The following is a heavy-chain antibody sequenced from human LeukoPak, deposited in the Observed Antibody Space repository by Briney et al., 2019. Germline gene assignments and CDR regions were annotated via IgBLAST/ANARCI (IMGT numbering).Heavy chain of an antibody. CDR3: ASSYCSSTSCCAEYMPDY. J-gene: IGHJ4*02. D-gene: IGHD2-2*01. V-gene: IGHV5-51*01. CDR2: IYPGDSDT. CDR1: GYSFTSYW. Sequence: GESLKISCKGSGYSFTSYWIGWVRQMPGKGLEWMGIIYPGDSDTRYSPSFQGQVTISADKSISTAYLQWSSLKASDTAMYYCASSYCSSTSCCAEYMPDYWGQGTLVTVSS.